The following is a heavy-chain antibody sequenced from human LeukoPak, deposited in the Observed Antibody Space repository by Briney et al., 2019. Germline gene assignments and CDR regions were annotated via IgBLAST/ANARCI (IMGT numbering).Heavy chain of an antibody. V-gene: IGHV1-2*02. Sequence: ASVKVSCKASGYTFTGYYMHWVRQAPGQGLEWMGWINPNSGGTNYAQKFQGRVTMTRDTSISTAYMELSRLRSDDTAVYYCASNLDLRGYYYYYVDVWGKGTTVTVSS. CDR2: INPNSGGT. J-gene: IGHJ6*03. CDR3: ASNLDLRGYYYYYVDV. CDR1: GYTFTGYY. D-gene: IGHD3-10*01.